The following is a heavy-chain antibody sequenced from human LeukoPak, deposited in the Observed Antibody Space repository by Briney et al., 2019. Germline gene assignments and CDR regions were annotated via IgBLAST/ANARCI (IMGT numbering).Heavy chain of an antibody. V-gene: IGHV3-23*01. CDR2: ISGSGSST. CDR3: AKDAFCTSTNCYASYFDY. D-gene: IGHD2-2*01. CDR1: GFTFSSYA. Sequence: GGSLRLSCAASGFTFSSYAMSWVRQAPGKGLEWVSAISGSGSSTYYADSVKGRFTISRDRSKNTLYLQMHSLRAEDTAVYYCAKDAFCTSTNCYASYFDYWGQGTLVTVSS. J-gene: IGHJ4*02.